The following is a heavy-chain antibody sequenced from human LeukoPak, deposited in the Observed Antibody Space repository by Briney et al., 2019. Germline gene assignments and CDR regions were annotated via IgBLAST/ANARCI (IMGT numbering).Heavy chain of an antibody. CDR3: ARGGSGYSYGKIDS. Sequence: PGGSLRLSCAASGFTFSTYRMSWVRQAPGKGLEWVANIKQDGSETYYVDSVKGRFTISRDNAKNSLYLQMNSLRDEDTAVYYCARGGSGYSYGKIDSWGQGILVTVSS. J-gene: IGHJ4*02. CDR2: IKQDGSET. V-gene: IGHV3-7*01. D-gene: IGHD5-18*01. CDR1: GFTFSTYR.